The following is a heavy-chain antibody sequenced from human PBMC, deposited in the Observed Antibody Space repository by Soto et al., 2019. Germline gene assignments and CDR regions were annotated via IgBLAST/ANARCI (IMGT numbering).Heavy chain of an antibody. Sequence: HPGGSLRLSCAASGFTFSSYGMHWVRQAPGKGLEWVAVIWYDGSNKYYADSVKGRFTISRDNSKNTLYLQMNSLRAEDTAVYYCAKQGRKQLVLDYYYGMDVWGQGTTVTVSS. CDR2: IWYDGSNK. CDR3: AKQGRKQLVLDYYYGMDV. CDR1: GFTFSSYG. D-gene: IGHD6-6*01. V-gene: IGHV3-33*06. J-gene: IGHJ6*02.